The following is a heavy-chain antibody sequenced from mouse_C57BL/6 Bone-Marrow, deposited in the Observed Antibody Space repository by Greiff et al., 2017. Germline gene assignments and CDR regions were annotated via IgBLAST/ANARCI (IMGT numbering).Heavy chain of an antibody. Sequence: VQLQQSGAELVRPGASVTLSCKASGYTFTDYEMHWVKQTPVHGLEWIGAIDPETGGTAYNQKFKGKAILTADKSSSTAYMELRSLTSEDSAVYYCTRSSYYSNWGFAYWGQGTLVTVSA. CDR3: TRSSYYSNWGFAY. J-gene: IGHJ3*01. D-gene: IGHD2-5*01. CDR1: GYTFTDYE. CDR2: IDPETGGT. V-gene: IGHV1-15*01.